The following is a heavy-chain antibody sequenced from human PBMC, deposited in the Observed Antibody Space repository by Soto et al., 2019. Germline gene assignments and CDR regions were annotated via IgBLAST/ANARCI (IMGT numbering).Heavy chain of an antibody. V-gene: IGHV3-7*01. CDR3: ARVPLVTSRYYFDF. Sequence: EVQLVESGGGLVQSGGSLRLSCVASGFTFSSYWMSWVRQSPEKGLEWVANINQDGSGKYHVGSVKGRFTISRDNAKNSLYLQMDSLRDEDTDVYYCARVPLVTSRYYFDFWGQGTLVTVSS. D-gene: IGHD2-2*01. CDR1: GFTFSSYW. J-gene: IGHJ4*02. CDR2: INQDGSGK.